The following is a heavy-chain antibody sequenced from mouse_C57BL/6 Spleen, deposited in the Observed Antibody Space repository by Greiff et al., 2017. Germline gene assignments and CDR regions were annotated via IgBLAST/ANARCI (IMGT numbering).Heavy chain of an antibody. D-gene: IGHD2-5*01. J-gene: IGHJ4*01. CDR3: ARDNSNYGFSYYYAMDY. Sequence: VQLKQSVAELVRPGASVKLSCTASGFNIKNTYMHWVKQRPEQGLEWIGRIDPANGNTKYAPKFQGKATITADTSSNTAYLQLSSLTSEDTAIYYCARDNSNYGFSYYYAMDYWGQGTSVTVSS. CDR1: GFNIKNTY. CDR2: IDPANGNT. V-gene: IGHV14-3*01.